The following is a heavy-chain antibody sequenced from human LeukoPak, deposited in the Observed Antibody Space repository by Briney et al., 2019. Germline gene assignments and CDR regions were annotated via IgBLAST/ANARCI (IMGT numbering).Heavy chain of an antibody. V-gene: IGHV4-39*07. Sequence: PSETLSLTCTVSGGSISSSSYYWGWIRQPPGKGLEWIGSIYYSGSTYYNPSLKSRVTISVDKSKNQFSLKLSSVTAADTAVYYCARAMWIQLWGISSRAFDIWGQGTMVTVSS. J-gene: IGHJ3*02. CDR1: GGSISSSSYY. CDR2: IYYSGST. CDR3: ARAMWIQLWGISSRAFDI. D-gene: IGHD5-18*01.